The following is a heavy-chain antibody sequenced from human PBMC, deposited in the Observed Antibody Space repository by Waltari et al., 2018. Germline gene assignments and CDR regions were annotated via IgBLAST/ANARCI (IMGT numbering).Heavy chain of an antibody. CDR2: SIPILGIA. Sequence: QVQLVQSGAEVKKPGSSVKVSCKASGGTFSSYAISWVRQAPGQGLEWMGGSIPILGIANYAQKFQGRVTITADESTSTAYMELSSLRSEDTAVYYCARARWGAAGNYYYYMDVWGKGTTVTVSS. J-gene: IGHJ6*03. D-gene: IGHD6-13*01. CDR3: ARARWGAAGNYYYYMDV. V-gene: IGHV1-69*04. CDR1: GGTFSSYA.